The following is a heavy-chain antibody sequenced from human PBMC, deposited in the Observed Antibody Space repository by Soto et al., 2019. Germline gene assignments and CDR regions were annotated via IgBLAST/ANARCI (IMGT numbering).Heavy chain of an antibody. CDR2: ISAYNGNT. V-gene: IGHV1-18*01. CDR3: ARDWRLLATIERGWFDP. J-gene: IGHJ5*02. CDR1: GYTFTSYG. Sequence: ASVKVSCKASGYTFTSYGISWVRQAPGQGLEWMGWISAYNGNTNYAQKLQGRVTMTTDTSTSTAYMELRSLRSDDTAVYYCARDWRLLATIERGWFDPWGQGTLVTVSS. D-gene: IGHD5-12*01.